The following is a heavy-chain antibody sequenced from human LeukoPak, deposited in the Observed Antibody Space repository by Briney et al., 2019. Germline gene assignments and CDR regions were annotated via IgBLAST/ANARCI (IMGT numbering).Heavy chain of an antibody. D-gene: IGHD6-13*01. CDR2: ISGSGGST. V-gene: IGHV3-23*01. CDR3: AKESGGSSWRFDY. J-gene: IGHJ4*02. CDR1: GLTFGSCA. Sequence: PGGSLRLSCAASGLTFGSCAMSWVRQAPGKGLEWVSAISGSGGSTYYANSVKGRFTISRDNSKNTLYLQMNSLRAEDTAIYYCAKESGGSSWRFDYWGQGTLVTVSS.